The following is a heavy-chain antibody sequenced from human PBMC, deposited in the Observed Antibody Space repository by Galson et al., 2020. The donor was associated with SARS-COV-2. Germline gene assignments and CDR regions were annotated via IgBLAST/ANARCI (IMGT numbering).Heavy chain of an antibody. J-gene: IGHJ4*02. Sequence: ETSETLSLTCTVSRGPISGYYWSWIRQTPGKKLEWLGRIYSTGTTDYNPSPTSRVTTAVEKTKNQFPLTLVYVPAADQAVYYCAKLAEGRRSAEDDWGQGTLVTVSS. CDR3: AKLAEGRRSAEDD. CDR2: IYSTGTT. CDR1: RGPISGYY. V-gene: IGHV4-59*08.